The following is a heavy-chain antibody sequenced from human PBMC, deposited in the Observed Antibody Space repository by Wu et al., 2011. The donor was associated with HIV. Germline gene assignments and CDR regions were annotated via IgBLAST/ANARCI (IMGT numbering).Heavy chain of an antibody. CDR2: ISVYNGHT. J-gene: IGHJ1*01. CDR1: GYTFSNHG. D-gene: IGHD4-23*01. CDR3: ARDLTGVPSPIQY. Sequence: VQSGAEVQKPGASVKVSCRASGYTFSNHGITWVRQAPGQGLEWLGAISVYNGHTSYAQEVEGRITLTTDSSTRTAYMELRQLTADDTAVYYCARDLTGVPSPIQYWGQGTPVTVSS. V-gene: IGHV1-18*01.